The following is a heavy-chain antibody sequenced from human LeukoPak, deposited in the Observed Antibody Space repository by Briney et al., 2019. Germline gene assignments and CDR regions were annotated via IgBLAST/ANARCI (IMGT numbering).Heavy chain of an antibody. Sequence: GGSLRLSCAASGFTFSIYAMSWVRQAPGKWLEWVSGISGSGGSTYYADSVKGRVTISRDNSKNTLYLQMNSLRAEDTAVYYCAKEQPGYYFDYWGQGTLVTVSS. D-gene: IGHD1-1*01. J-gene: IGHJ4*02. CDR3: AKEQPGYYFDY. CDR2: ISGSGGST. CDR1: GFTFSIYA. V-gene: IGHV3-23*01.